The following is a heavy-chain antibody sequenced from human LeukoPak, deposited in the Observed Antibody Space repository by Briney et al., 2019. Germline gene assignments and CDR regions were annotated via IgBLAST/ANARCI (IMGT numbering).Heavy chain of an antibody. V-gene: IGHV1-18*01. J-gene: IGHJ4*02. CDR2: ISAYNGNT. CDR1: AYTFTIYG. D-gene: IGHD3-22*01. Sequence: ASVTVSFTSSAYTFTIYGISWVRQAPGQGLEWMGWISAYNGNTNYAQKVQGRVTMTTDTSTSTAYMELRSLRSDDTAVYYCARETSLYYYDSSGYSPLDYWGQGTLVTVSS. CDR3: ARETSLYYYDSSGYSPLDY.